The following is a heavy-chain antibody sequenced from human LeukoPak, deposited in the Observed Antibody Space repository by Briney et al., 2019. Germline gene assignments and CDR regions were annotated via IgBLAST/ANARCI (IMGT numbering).Heavy chain of an antibody. CDR2: TYYRSKWYN. D-gene: IGHD3-3*01. Sequence: SQTLSLTCAISGDSVSSNSAAWNWIRQSPSRGLEWLGRTYYRSKWYNDYAVSVKSRITINPDTSKNQFSLQLNSVTPEDTAVYYCARTQHELEGGTIFGVPHYWGQGTLVTVSS. CDR3: ARTQHELEGGTIFGVPHY. V-gene: IGHV6-1*01. J-gene: IGHJ4*02. CDR1: GDSVSSNSAA.